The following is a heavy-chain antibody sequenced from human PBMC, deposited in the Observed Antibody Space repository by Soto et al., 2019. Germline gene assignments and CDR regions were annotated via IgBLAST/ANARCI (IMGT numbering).Heavy chain of an antibody. CDR3: ARERKFDFWRKRWDV. D-gene: IGHD3-3*01. V-gene: IGHV1-8*01. J-gene: IGHJ6*02. Sequence: ASVKVSCKASGYTFTSYDINWVRQAPGQGLEWLGWMDPNSGSTGYAQNFQGRVTMTRNISIKTDHMELSRPRSEDTAVYYCARERKFDFWRKRWDVWGQGPTVTVSS. CDR1: GYTFTSYD. CDR2: MDPNSGST.